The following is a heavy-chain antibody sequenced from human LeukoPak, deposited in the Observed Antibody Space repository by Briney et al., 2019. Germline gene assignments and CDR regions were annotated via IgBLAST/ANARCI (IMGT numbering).Heavy chain of an antibody. CDR3: ARQIAVAGEWAFDI. Sequence: SETLSLTCTVSGGSISGYFWIWIRQPPGMGLEWIGSINYRGYTYYNPSLKSRVTISVDTSKNQFSLKLSSVTAADTALYYCARQIAVAGEWAFDIWGQGTMVTVSS. D-gene: IGHD6-19*01. CDR1: GGSISGYF. CDR2: INYRGYT. V-gene: IGHV4-39*01. J-gene: IGHJ3*02.